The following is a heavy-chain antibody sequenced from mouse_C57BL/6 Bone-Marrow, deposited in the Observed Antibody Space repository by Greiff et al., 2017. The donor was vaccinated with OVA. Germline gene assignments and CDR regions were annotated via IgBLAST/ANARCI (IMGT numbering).Heavy chain of an antibody. Sequence: EVQLMESGGDLVKPGGSLKLSCAASGFTFSSYGMSWVRQTPDKRLEWVATISSGGSYTYYPDNVKGRFTISTDNAKNTLYLQMSSLKSEDTAMYYCASLYSGFPGFAFWGRGNLVTVSA. V-gene: IGHV5-6*01. CDR1: GFTFSSYG. CDR2: ISSGGSYT. J-gene: IGHJ3*01. D-gene: IGHD1-1*02. CDR3: ASLYSGFPGFAF.